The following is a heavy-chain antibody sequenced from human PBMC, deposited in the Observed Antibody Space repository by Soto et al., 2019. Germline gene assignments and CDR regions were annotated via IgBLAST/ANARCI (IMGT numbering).Heavy chain of an antibody. J-gene: IGHJ4*02. CDR2: ISSSGSTI. CDR1: GFTFSSYG. CDR3: ARARYDILTGYYFDY. V-gene: IGHV3-48*04. D-gene: IGHD3-9*01. Sequence: PGGSLRLSCAASGFTFSSYGMHWIRQAPGKGLEWVSYISSSGSTIYYADSVKGRFTISRDNAKNSLYLQMNSLRAEDTAVYYCARARYDILTGYYFDYWGQGTLVTVSS.